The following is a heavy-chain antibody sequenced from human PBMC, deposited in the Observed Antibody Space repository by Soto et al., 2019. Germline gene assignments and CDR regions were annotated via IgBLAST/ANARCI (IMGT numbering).Heavy chain of an antibody. CDR2: MNPNSGNT. J-gene: IGHJ6*02. CDR1: GYTFTSYD. Sequence: ASVKVSCKASGYTFTSYDINWVRQATGQGLEWMGWMNPNSGNTGYAQKFQGRVTMTRNTSISTAYMELSSLRSEDTAVYYCARGRVTIFGVVITRYYYYGMDVWGQGTTVTAP. D-gene: IGHD3-3*01. CDR3: ARGRVTIFGVVITRYYYYGMDV. V-gene: IGHV1-8*01.